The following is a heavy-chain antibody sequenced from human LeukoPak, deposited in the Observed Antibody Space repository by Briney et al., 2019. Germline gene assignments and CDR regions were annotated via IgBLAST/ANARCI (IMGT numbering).Heavy chain of an antibody. CDR1: GFTFSSYN. CDR3: AKGEYLGYCSSTSCSAEYFQH. D-gene: IGHD2-2*01. J-gene: IGHJ1*01. Sequence: GGSLRLSCAASGFTFSSYNMNWVRQAPGKGLEWVSYITSSSNTIYYADSVKGRFTISRDNAKNSLYLQMNSLRAEDTAVYYCAKGEYLGYCSSTSCSAEYFQHWGQGTLVTVSS. CDR2: ITSSSNTI. V-gene: IGHV3-48*04.